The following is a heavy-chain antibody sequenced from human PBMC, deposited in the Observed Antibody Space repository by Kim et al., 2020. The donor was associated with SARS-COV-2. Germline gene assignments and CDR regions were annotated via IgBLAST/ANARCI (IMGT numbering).Heavy chain of an antibody. V-gene: IGHV3-73*01. Sequence: GGSLRLSCAASGFTFSGSDMHWIRQASGKGLEWVGRIRGKANSYATAYAVSVEGRFTISRDDSKNTAYVQMNSLKTEDTAVYYCIPGYISGCTVTPVDRCGQGTLVTVSS. CDR3: IPGYISGCTVTPVDR. D-gene: IGHD6-19*01. CDR1: GFTFSGSD. J-gene: IGHJ5*02. CDR2: IRGKANSYAT.